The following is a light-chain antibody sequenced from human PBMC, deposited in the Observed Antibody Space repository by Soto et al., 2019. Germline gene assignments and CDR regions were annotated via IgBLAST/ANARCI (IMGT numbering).Light chain of an antibody. CDR1: HNIVTY. V-gene: IGKV1-39*01. CDR2: DAS. J-gene: IGKJ2*01. Sequence: DIHMAQSPPSLSASVGDRVTITCRASHNIVTYLNWYQQKARKAPSLLIYDASHLQSGVPLRFFGTGSGTDFTLTIDNLQHEDSATYYCQQSHSTPPTFGPGTKLEIK. CDR3: QQSHSTPPT.